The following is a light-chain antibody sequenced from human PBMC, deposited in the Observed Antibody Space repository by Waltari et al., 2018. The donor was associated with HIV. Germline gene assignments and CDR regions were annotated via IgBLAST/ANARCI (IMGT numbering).Light chain of an antibody. Sequence: QPAVTQEPSLPVPPGGTATLTCGSSTGPVTSGHYPYWFQQTAGQAPWTLIYETTNTHSWSPPRFCGSLLGGKAALTPSGAETEDEAEYCSFLTSGGARVFGGGTTLTVL. CDR3: FLTSGGARV. CDR2: ETT. CDR1: TGPVTSGHY. J-gene: IGLJ3*02. V-gene: IGLV7-46*01.